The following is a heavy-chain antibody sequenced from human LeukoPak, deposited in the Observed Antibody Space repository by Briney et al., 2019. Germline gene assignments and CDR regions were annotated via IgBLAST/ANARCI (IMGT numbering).Heavy chain of an antibody. Sequence: SGGSLRLSCAGSGFTFSNYGMHWVRQAPGEGLEWMAFMRYDESNEYYADSLKGRFTISRDNSKNTLYLQMNSLRAEDTAVYYCAKGDYDILTGLPRLVFDIWGQGTMVTVSS. V-gene: IGHV3-30*02. CDR2: MRYDESNE. CDR1: GFTFSNYG. J-gene: IGHJ3*02. D-gene: IGHD3-9*01. CDR3: AKGDYDILTGLPRLVFDI.